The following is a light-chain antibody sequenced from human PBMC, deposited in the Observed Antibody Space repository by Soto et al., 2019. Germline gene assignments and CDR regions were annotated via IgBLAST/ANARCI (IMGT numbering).Light chain of an antibody. V-gene: IGLV2-14*01. CDR1: SSDVGAYKY. CDR2: EVS. Sequence: QSALTQPASVSGSPGQSITISCTGTSSDVGAYKYVSWYQQHPGKAPKLIIYEVSNRPSGVPNRFSASKSGNTASLTISGLQTEDEADYFRSSFSATTTTTVVFGGGTKLTVL. J-gene: IGLJ2*01. CDR3: SSFSATTTTTVV.